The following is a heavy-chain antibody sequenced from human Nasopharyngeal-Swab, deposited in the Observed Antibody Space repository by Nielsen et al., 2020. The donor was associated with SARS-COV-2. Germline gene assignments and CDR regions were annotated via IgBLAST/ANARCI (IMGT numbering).Heavy chain of an antibody. CDR2: INGVGVST. CDR1: GFSFDYFA. Sequence: GGSLRLSCAASGFSFDYFALSWVRQAPGKGLQWVSAINGVGVSTYYADSVMGRFTISRDNSKNTMYLQMNSLRAEDTALYYCAKALLSSSWVHYDYYGLDVWGQGTTVTVSS. D-gene: IGHD6-13*01. J-gene: IGHJ6*02. V-gene: IGHV3-23*01. CDR3: AKALLSSSWVHYDYYGLDV.